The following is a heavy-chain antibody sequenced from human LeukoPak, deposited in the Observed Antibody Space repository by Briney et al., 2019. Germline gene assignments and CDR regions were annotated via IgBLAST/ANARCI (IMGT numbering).Heavy chain of an antibody. J-gene: IGHJ6*03. CDR1: GFPFSTYG. Sequence: GGPLRLSCAASGFPFSTYGLHWARRAPGRGLVGVAFLRYGGSKKYYTNSVKGRFTISRDNSKNTLYLQMNSLRAEDTAVYYCAKDQKRGYSYGYLFYYYYMDVWGKGTTVTISS. CDR2: LRYGGSKK. V-gene: IGHV3-30*02. D-gene: IGHD5-18*01. CDR3: AKDQKRGYSYGYLFYYYYMDV.